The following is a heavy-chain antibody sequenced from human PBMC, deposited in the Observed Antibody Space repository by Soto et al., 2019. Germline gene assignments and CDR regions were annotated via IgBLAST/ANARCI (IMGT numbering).Heavy chain of an antibody. Sequence: SETLSLTCTVSGGSISSYNWSWIRQPPGKGLEWIGYIYYSGSTNYNPSLKSRVTISVDTSKNQFSLKLSSVTAADTAVYYCASWDDYVDAFDIWGQGTMVTVSS. J-gene: IGHJ3*02. CDR3: ASWDDYVDAFDI. CDR2: IYYSGST. CDR1: GGSISSYN. D-gene: IGHD4-17*01. V-gene: IGHV4-59*01.